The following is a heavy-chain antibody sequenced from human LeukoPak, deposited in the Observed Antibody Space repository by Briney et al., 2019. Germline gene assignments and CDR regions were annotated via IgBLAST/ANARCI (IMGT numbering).Heavy chain of an antibody. CDR2: ISSSSSTI. V-gene: IGHV3-48*04. D-gene: IGHD6-19*01. Sequence: GGSLRLSCAASGFTFSSYAMRWVRGARGKGVEWVSYISSSSSTIYYADSVKGRFTISRDNAKNSLYLQMNSLRAEDTAVYYCARDLAGYFDYWGQGTLVTVSS. J-gene: IGHJ4*02. CDR3: ARDLAGYFDY. CDR1: GFTFSSYA.